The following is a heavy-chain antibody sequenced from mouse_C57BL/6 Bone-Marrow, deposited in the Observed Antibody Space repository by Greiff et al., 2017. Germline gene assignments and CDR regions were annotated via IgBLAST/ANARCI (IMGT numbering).Heavy chain of an antibody. D-gene: IGHD2-3*01. Sequence: EVQLQQSGAELVKPGASVKLSCTASGFNINDYYMHWVKQRTEQGLEWIGRIDPEDGETKSAPKFQGKATITADTSSNTAYLQLSSLTSEDTAVYYCSRSGWLLQGFDYWGQGTTLTVSS. CDR1: GFNINDYY. CDR3: SRSGWLLQGFDY. CDR2: IDPEDGET. V-gene: IGHV14-2*01. J-gene: IGHJ2*01.